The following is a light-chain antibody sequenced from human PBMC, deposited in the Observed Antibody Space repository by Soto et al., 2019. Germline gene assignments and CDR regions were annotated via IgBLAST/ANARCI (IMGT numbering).Light chain of an antibody. CDR1: SSNVGAGYD. J-gene: IGLJ2*01. Sequence: QSVLTQPPSMSGAPGQRVTISCTGSSSNVGAGYDVHWYQQHPGTAPKLLIFDNNNRPSGVPDRFSGSNSENSASLAITGLQAEHEADYYCQSFDTSLSGFVVFGGGTKVTVL. V-gene: IGLV1-40*01. CDR3: QSFDTSLSGFVV. CDR2: DNN.